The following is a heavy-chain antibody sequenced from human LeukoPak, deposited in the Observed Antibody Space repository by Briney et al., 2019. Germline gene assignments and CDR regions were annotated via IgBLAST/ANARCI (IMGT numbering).Heavy chain of an antibody. CDR3: ARQMGWVGYSSSPRGDYYYGMDV. CDR1: GGSISSSSYY. D-gene: IGHD6-13*01. CDR2: IYYSGST. V-gene: IGHV4-39*01. Sequence: PSETLSLTCTVSGGSISSSSYYWGWIRQPPGKGLEWIGRIYYSGSTYYNPSLKSRVTISVDTSKNQFSLKLSSVTAADTAVYYCARQMGWVGYSSSPRGDYYYGMDVWGQGTTVTVSS. J-gene: IGHJ6*02.